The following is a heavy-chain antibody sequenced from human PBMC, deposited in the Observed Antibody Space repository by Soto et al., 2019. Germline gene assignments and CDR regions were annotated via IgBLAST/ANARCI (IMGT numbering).Heavy chain of an antibody. CDR3: AREGVATVTTGAEYFLH. CDR2: IIPILGIA. Sequence: QVQLVQSGAEVKKPGSSVKVSCKASGGTFSSYTISWVRQAPGQGLEWMGRIIPILGIANYAQKFQGRVTITADKSTSTAYMELSSLRSEDTAVYYCAREGVATVTTGAEYFLHWGQGTLVTVSS. D-gene: IGHD4-17*01. J-gene: IGHJ1*01. V-gene: IGHV1-69*08. CDR1: GGTFSSYT.